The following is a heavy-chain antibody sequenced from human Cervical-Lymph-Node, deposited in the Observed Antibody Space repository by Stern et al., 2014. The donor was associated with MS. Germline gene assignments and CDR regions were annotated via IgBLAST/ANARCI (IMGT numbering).Heavy chain of an antibody. V-gene: IGHV3-72*01. CDR2: SRNKAKTYTT. CDR1: GFTFSDHY. J-gene: IGHJ4*02. D-gene: IGHD2-8*01. Sequence: AQLVESGGDLAQPGGSLRLSCAVSGFTFSDHYLDWVRQAPGKGLEWVGRSRNKAKTYTTAYAASVKGRFTISRDDSTNSLYLQMNSLKTEDTAVYYCARESYGDYWGQGTLVIVSS. CDR3: ARESYGDY.